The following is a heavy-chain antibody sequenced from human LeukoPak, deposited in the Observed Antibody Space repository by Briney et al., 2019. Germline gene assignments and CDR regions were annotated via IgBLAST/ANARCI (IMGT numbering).Heavy chain of an antibody. CDR3: ARARGGGSSWYVSFDY. V-gene: IGHV1-69*05. Sequence: ASVKVSCKASGGTFSSYAISWVRQAPGQGLEWMGGIIPIFGTANYAQKFQGRVTITTDESTSTAYMELSSLRSEDTAVYYCARARGGGSSWYVSFDYWGQGTLVTVSS. D-gene: IGHD6-13*01. CDR2: IIPIFGTA. CDR1: GGTFSSYA. J-gene: IGHJ4*02.